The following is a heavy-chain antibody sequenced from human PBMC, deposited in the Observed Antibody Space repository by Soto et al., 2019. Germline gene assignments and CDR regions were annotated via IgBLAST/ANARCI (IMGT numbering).Heavy chain of an antibody. J-gene: IGHJ4*02. D-gene: IGHD5-18*01. Sequence: GGSLRLSCAASGFTFSSYAMSWVRQAPGKGLEWVSAISGSGGSTYYADSVKGRFTISRDNSKNTLYLQMNSLRAEDTAVYYCAKDKRIQLWSRALVFDYWGQGTLVTVSS. V-gene: IGHV3-23*01. CDR3: AKDKRIQLWSRALVFDY. CDR1: GFTFSSYA. CDR2: ISGSGGST.